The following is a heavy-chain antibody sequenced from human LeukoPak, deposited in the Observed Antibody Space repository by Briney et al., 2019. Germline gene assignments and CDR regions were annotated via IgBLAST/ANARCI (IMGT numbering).Heavy chain of an antibody. CDR2: ISASGSST. Sequence: GGSLRLSCAASGFTFNSYAMGWVRQAPGKGLEWVSSISASGSSTYYADSVKGRFTISRDNSKNTLYLQMSSLRAEDTAIYYCAKDLRGYTYGLGYWGQGTLVTVSS. D-gene: IGHD5-18*01. CDR3: AKDLRGYTYGLGY. CDR1: GFTFNSYA. V-gene: IGHV3-23*01. J-gene: IGHJ4*02.